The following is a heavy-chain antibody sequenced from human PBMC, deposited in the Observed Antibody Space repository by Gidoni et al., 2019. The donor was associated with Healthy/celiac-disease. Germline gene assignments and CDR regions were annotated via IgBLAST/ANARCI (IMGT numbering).Heavy chain of an antibody. CDR3: ARGTAYYDILTGHAPGNWFDP. V-gene: IGHV1-69*06. Sequence: QVQLVQSGAEVKKPGSSVKVSCKASGGTFSSYAISWVRQAPGQGLEWMGGIIPIFGTANYAQKFQGRVTITADKSTSTAYMELSSLRSEDTAVYYCARGTAYYDILTGHAPGNWFDPWGQGTLVTVSS. CDR1: GGTFSSYA. D-gene: IGHD3-9*01. J-gene: IGHJ5*02. CDR2: IIPIFGTA.